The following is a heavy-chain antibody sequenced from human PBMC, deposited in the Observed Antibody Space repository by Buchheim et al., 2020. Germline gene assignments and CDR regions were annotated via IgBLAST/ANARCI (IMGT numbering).Heavy chain of an antibody. CDR1: GGSISSYY. CDR2: IYYSGST. V-gene: IGHV4-59*01. D-gene: IGHD6-13*01. J-gene: IGHJ4*02. Sequence: QVQLQESGPGLVKPSETLSLTCTVSGGSISSYYWSWIRQPPGKGLEWIGYIYYSGSTNYNPSLKSRVTISVDTSKNQFSLKLSSVTAADTAVYYCARASSSWYDLFDYWGQGTL. CDR3: ARASSSWYDLFDY.